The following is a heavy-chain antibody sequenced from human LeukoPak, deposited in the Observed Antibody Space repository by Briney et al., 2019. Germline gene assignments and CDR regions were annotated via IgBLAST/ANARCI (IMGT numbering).Heavy chain of an antibody. V-gene: IGHV3-30-3*01. J-gene: IGHJ3*02. CDR2: ISYDGSNK. Sequence: GGSLRLSCAASGFTFSSYAMHWVRKAPGKGLEWVAVISYDGSNKYYADSVKGRFTISRDNSKNTLYLQMNSLRAEDTAVYYCARIPAGSSGYYYGGNDAFDIWGQGTVVTVSS. CDR3: ARIPAGSSGYYYGGNDAFDI. CDR1: GFTFSSYA. D-gene: IGHD3-22*01.